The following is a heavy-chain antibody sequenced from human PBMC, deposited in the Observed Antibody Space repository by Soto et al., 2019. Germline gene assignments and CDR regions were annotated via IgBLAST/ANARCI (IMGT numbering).Heavy chain of an antibody. CDR2: ISYDGSNK. V-gene: IGHV3-30-3*01. Sequence: PGGSLRLSCAASGFTFSSYAMHWVRQAPGKGLEWVAVISYDGSNKYYADSVKGRFTISRDNSKNTLYLQMNSLRAEDTAVYYCAREPFTVAGQPNWFDPWGQGTLVTVSS. CDR1: GFTFSSYA. CDR3: AREPFTVAGQPNWFDP. J-gene: IGHJ5*02. D-gene: IGHD6-19*01.